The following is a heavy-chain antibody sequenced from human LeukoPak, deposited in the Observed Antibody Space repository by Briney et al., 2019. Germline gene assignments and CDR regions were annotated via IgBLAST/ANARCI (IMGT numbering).Heavy chain of an antibody. CDR1: GYTFTSYG. CDR2: ISAYNGNT. Sequence: ASVKVSCKASGYTFTSYGISWVRQAPGQGLEWMGWISAYNGNTNYAQKLQGRVTMTTDTSTSTAYMELRSLRSDDTAVYYCARVDRGTYYYDSSGYHYGDYWGQGTLVTVSS. V-gene: IGHV1-18*01. J-gene: IGHJ4*02. D-gene: IGHD3-22*01. CDR3: ARVDRGTYYYDSSGYHYGDY.